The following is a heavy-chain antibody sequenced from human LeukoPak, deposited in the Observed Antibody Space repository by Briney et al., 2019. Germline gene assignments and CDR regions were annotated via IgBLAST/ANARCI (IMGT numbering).Heavy chain of an antibody. Sequence: GGSLRLSCAASGFTVSTNYMSWVRQAPGKGLEWVSVIYSGGSTYYADSVKGRFTISRDKSKNTVYLQMNSLRAEDTAVYYCARESRQWLVPGGVDYWGQGTLVTVSS. D-gene: IGHD6-19*01. CDR3: ARESRQWLVPGGVDY. V-gene: IGHV3-53*01. J-gene: IGHJ4*02. CDR1: GFTVSTNY. CDR2: IYSGGST.